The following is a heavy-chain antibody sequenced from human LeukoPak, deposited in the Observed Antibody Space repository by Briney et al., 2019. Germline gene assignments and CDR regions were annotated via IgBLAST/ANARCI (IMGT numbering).Heavy chain of an antibody. Sequence: GGSLRLSCAASGFTFDDYAMHWVRHAPGKGLEWVSGISWNSGSIGYADSVKGRFTISRDNAKNSLYLQMNSLRAEDTALYYCGRYSSMGGVDYWGQGTLVTVSS. CDR2: ISWNSGSI. V-gene: IGHV3-9*01. CDR1: GFTFDDYA. J-gene: IGHJ4*02. D-gene: IGHD3-16*01. CDR3: GRYSSMGGVDY.